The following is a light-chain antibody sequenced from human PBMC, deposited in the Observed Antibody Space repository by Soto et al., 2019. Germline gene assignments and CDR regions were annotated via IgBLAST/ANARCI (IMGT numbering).Light chain of an antibody. J-gene: IGKJ2*01. CDR3: EHRSNWRMYS. Sequence: ELVLTQSPATLSLSPGQSATLSCRASQSVAGYLAWYQQKPGQGPRLLIYDSYTRATGTPARFRGSGSGTDFTLTSISLEPEDFAIDVCEHRSNWRMYSFCQGTKLEIK. CDR1: QSVAGY. V-gene: IGKV3-11*01. CDR2: DSY.